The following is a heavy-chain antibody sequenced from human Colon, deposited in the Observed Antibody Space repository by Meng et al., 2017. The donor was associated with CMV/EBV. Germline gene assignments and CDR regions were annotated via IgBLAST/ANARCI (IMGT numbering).Heavy chain of an antibody. V-gene: IGHV3-20*04. D-gene: IGHD6-13*01. CDR1: GFTFDDYG. Sequence: GGSLRLSCAASGFTFDDYGMSWVRQAPGKGLEWVSGINWNGGSTGYADSVKGRFTISRDNAKNSLYLQMNSLRAEDTALYYCARDDIAGIAAADTFDYWGQGTLVTVSS. J-gene: IGHJ4*02. CDR2: INWNGGST. CDR3: ARDDIAGIAAADTFDY.